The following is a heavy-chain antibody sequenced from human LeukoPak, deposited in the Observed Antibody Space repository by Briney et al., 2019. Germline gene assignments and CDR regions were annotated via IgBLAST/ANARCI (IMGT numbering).Heavy chain of an antibody. CDR2: INHSGST. Sequence: PSETLSLTCAVYGGSFSGYYWSWIRQPPGKGLEWIGEINHSGSTNYNPSLKSRVTISGDTSKIQFSLKLSSVTAADTAVYYCARVWATYYYGSGSYSHFDYWGQGTLVTVSS. CDR1: GGSFSGYY. V-gene: IGHV4-34*01. J-gene: IGHJ4*02. D-gene: IGHD3-10*01. CDR3: ARVWATYYYGSGSYSHFDY.